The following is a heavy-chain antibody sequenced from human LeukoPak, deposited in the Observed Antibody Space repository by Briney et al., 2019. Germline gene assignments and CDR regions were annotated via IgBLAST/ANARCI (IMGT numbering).Heavy chain of an antibody. V-gene: IGHV5-51*01. CDR1: GYSFTNYW. D-gene: IGHD3-22*01. CDR3: ARAYYYDSSGYLYYFDY. CDR2: IYPGDSDT. J-gene: IGHJ4*02. Sequence: GESLKISCKGSGYSFTNYWIGWVRQMPGKGLEWMGIIYPGDSDTEYGPSFQGQVTISADKSISTAYLQWSSLKASDTAMYYCARAYYYDSSGYLYYFDYWGQGTLVTVSS.